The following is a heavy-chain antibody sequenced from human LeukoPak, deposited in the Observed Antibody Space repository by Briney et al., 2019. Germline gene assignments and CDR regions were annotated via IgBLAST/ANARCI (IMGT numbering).Heavy chain of an antibody. J-gene: IGHJ4*02. Sequence: PSETLSLTCAVSGGSICGYYWSWIRQPPGKGLEWSGYIYYSGSTNYNPSLKSRVTISVDTSKNQFSLKLSSVTAADTAVYYCARERRDSSSWYGGYFDYWGQGTLVTVSS. CDR3: ARERRDSSSWYGGYFDY. D-gene: IGHD6-13*01. V-gene: IGHV4-59*01. CDR2: IYYSGST. CDR1: GGSICGYY.